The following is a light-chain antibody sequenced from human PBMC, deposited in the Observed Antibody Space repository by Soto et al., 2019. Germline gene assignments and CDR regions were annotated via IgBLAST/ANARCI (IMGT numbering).Light chain of an antibody. CDR1: QGLRHN. CDR3: LQDYNYPYT. J-gene: IGKJ2*01. CDR2: AAF. V-gene: IGKV1-6*01. Sequence: AIQITQSPSSLSASVGDRVTITCWASQGLRHNLGWYKQKPGKAPKLLIHAAFSLQSGVPSIFSGSGSGADFTLTISSLQTEDFETYYCLQDYNYPYTLVQGTKLEIK.